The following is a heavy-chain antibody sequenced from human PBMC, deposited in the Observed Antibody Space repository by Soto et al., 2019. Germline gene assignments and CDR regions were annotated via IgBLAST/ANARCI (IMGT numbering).Heavy chain of an antibody. V-gene: IGHV4-59*01. D-gene: IGHD3-3*01. CDR3: ARRTRLEVYDFWSGYYTSYYYYYMDV. J-gene: IGHJ6*03. Sequence: SSGTLSLPCPVSGGSISSYYWGWIPQPPGKGLEGIGDIYYSGSTKHNPSPQSRVTISVDTSQDQFSLKLSSVTAADTAVYFCARRTRLEVYDFWSGYYTSYYYYYMDVWGKGTTVTVSS. CDR2: IYYSGST. CDR1: GGSISSYY.